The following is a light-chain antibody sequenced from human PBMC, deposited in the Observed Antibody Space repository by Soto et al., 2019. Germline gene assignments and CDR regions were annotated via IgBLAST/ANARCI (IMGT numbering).Light chain of an antibody. CDR1: QSMSTW. CDR3: QQYKSYPT. J-gene: IGKJ2*01. CDR2: DAS. V-gene: IGKV1-5*01. Sequence: DIQMTQSPPTLSASVGDRVTLTCRASQSMSTWLAWYQQKPGKAPKLLISDASSLQSGVPSWFSGSGSGTEFSLTISGLQPDDFATYYCQQYKSYPTFGQGTALEIK.